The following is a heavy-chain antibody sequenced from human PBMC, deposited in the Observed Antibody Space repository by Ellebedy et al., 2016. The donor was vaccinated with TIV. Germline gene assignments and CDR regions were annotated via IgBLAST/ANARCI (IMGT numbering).Heavy chain of an antibody. CDR2: FSISDGIT. CDR3: ARGTYNWNYIYFDY. CDR1: GFTFSNYA. V-gene: IGHV3-23*01. Sequence: GESLKISXAASGFTFSNYAMSWVRQAPGKGLEWVSGFSISDGITKYADSVKGRFTISRDNSKNTQYLQMTSLRAEDTAVYYCARGTYNWNYIYFDYWGQGSLVTASS. D-gene: IGHD1-7*01. J-gene: IGHJ4*02.